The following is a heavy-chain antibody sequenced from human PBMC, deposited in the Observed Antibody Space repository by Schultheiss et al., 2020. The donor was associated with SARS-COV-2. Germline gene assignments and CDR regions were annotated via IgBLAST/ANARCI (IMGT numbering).Heavy chain of an antibody. V-gene: IGHV2-70*01. CDR3: ARMYYYGSGSFGNFDC. Sequence: SGPTLVKPTQTLTLTCTFSGFSLKTTGMSVNWIRQPPGKALEWLALIDWDGAKIYSTSLQTRLTISVDTSKNQVVLTMTNMDPVDTATYYCARMYYYGSGSFGNFDCWGQGSLVTVSS. CDR1: GFSLKTTGMS. D-gene: IGHD3-10*01. J-gene: IGHJ4*02. CDR2: IDWDGAK.